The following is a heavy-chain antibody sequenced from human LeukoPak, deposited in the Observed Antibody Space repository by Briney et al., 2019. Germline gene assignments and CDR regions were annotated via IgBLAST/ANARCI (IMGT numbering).Heavy chain of an antibody. J-gene: IGHJ4*02. CDR2: IIPIFGTA. CDR3: ARVGVSSYSSGGY. V-gene: IGHV1-69*06. D-gene: IGHD6-25*01. Sequence: SVKVSCKASGGTFSSYAISWVGQAPGQGLEWMGGIIPIFGTANYAQKFQGRVTITADKSTSTAYMELSSLRSEDTAVYYCARVGVSSYSSGGYWGQGTLVTVSS. CDR1: GGTFSSYA.